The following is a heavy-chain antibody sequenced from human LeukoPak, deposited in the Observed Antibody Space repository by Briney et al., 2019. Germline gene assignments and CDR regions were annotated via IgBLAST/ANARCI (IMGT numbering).Heavy chain of an antibody. Sequence: GESLKIYCKGSGYSFTSYWIGWVRQMPGQGLEWMGIIYPGDSGTRYSPSSQGRVTISSDESIRTAYLQWSSMKAADTAMPYCARQDGISMIVGPMDVWGQGITVTVS. V-gene: IGHV5-51*01. J-gene: IGHJ6*02. CDR3: ARQDGISMIVGPMDV. D-gene: IGHD3-22*01. CDR2: IYPGDSGT. CDR1: GYSFTSYW.